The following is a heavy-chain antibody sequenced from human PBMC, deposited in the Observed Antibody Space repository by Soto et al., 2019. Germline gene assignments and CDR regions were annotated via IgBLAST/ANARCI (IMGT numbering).Heavy chain of an antibody. CDR1: GVSISNPNW. Sequence: SETLSLTCAVSGVSISNPNWWAWVRQAPGKGLEWIGEIDHSGSTYYNPSLKSRVTTSIDTSKSQFSLRLSSVTAADTAVYYCARAGGDSDAFDIWGQGTMVTVSS. D-gene: IGHD2-21*02. CDR3: ARAGGDSDAFDI. J-gene: IGHJ3*02. CDR2: IDHSGST. V-gene: IGHV4-4*02.